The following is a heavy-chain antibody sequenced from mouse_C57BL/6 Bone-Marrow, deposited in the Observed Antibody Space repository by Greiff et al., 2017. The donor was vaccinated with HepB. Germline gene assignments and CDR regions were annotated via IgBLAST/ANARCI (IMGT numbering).Heavy chain of an antibody. D-gene: IGHD2-1*01. J-gene: IGHJ3*01. V-gene: IGHV1-81*01. CDR1: GYTFTSYG. Sequence: QVQLKQSGAELARPGASVKLSCKASGYTFTSYGISWVKQRTGQGLEWIGEIYPRSGNTYYNEKFKGKATLTADKSSSTAYMELRSLTSEDSAVYFCARPSTGWFADWGQGTLVTVSA. CDR3: ARPSTGWFAD. CDR2: IYPRSGNT.